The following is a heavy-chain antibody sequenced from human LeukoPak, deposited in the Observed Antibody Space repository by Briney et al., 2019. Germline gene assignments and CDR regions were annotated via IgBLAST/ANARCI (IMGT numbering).Heavy chain of an antibody. J-gene: IGHJ4*02. Sequence: PGGSLRLSCAASGFTFDDCAMHWVRHAPGKGLDWVSGISWNSDIIAYADSVKGRFTISRDNAKNSLYLQMNSLRPEDTALYYCAKGGYSYGRYYFDYWGQGTLVTVSS. CDR1: GFTFDDCA. D-gene: IGHD5-18*01. CDR3: AKGGYSYGRYYFDY. V-gene: IGHV3-9*01. CDR2: ISWNSDII.